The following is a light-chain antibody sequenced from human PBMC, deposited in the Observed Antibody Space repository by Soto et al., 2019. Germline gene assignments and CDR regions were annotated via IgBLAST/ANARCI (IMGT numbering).Light chain of an antibody. V-gene: IGLV1-44*01. CDR1: SSNLGDNT. CDR2: SYD. CDR3: AAWDASLDGYV. Sequence: QSVLTQPPSASGTPGQRVTISCSTSSSNLGDNTVNWYQQVPGAAPQLLIYSYDQRPSGVPDRFSGSKSGTSASLAISGLQSEDEADYYCAAWDASLDGYVFGTGTKVTVL. J-gene: IGLJ1*01.